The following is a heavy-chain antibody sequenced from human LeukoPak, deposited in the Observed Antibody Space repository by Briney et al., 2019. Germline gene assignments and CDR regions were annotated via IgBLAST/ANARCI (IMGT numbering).Heavy chain of an antibody. CDR1: GYTFTSYG. J-gene: IGHJ3*02. CDR3: ARRYYDFWSGYLGAYAFDI. D-gene: IGHD3-3*01. Sequence: ASVKVSCKASGYTFTSYGISWVRQSPGQGLEWMGWISADNGNTNYAQKLQGRDTMTTDTSTSTAYMELRSLRSDDTAVYYCARRYYDFWSGYLGAYAFDIWGQGTMVTVSS. V-gene: IGHV1-18*01. CDR2: ISADNGNT.